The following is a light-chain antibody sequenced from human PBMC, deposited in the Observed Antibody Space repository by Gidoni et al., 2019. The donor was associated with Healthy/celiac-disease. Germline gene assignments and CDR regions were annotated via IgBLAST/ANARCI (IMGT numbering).Light chain of an antibody. CDR3: SSYTSSSTLPYV. V-gene: IGLV2-14*01. J-gene: IGLJ1*01. CDR1: SSDGGGYNY. CDR2: DVS. Sequence: QSALTQPASVSGSPGQSITISCTGTSSDGGGYNYVSWYQQHPGKAPKLMIYDVSNRPSGVSNRFSGSKSGNTASLTISGLQAEDEADYYCSSYTSSSTLPYVFGTGTKVTVL.